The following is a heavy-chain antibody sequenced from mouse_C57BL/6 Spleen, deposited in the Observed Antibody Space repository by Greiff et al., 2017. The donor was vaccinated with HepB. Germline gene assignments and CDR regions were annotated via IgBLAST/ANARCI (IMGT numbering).Heavy chain of an antibody. J-gene: IGHJ1*03. CDR1: GFTFSDYG. Sequence: VQLKESGGGLVKPGGSLKLSCAASGFTFSDYGMHWVRQAPEKGLEWVAYISSGSSTIYYADTVKGRFTISRDNAKNTLFLQMTSLRSEDTAMYYCANYYGRLPYFDVWGTGTTVTVSS. D-gene: IGHD1-1*01. CDR3: ANYYGRLPYFDV. V-gene: IGHV5-17*01. CDR2: ISSGSSTI.